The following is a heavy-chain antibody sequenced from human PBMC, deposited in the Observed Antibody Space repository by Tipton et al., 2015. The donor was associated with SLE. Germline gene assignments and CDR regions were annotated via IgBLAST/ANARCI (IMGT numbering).Heavy chain of an antibody. D-gene: IGHD6-19*01. V-gene: IGHV4-61*09. J-gene: IGHJ3*02. CDR1: GGSISSGYY. CDR3: ARGAVVAFDI. CDR2: IYTSGST. Sequence: TLSLTCTVSGGSISSGYYWGWIRQPPGKGLEWVGHIYTSGSTNYNPSLKSRVTISVDTSKNQSSLKLSSVTAADTAVYYCARGAVVAFDIWGQGTMVTVSS.